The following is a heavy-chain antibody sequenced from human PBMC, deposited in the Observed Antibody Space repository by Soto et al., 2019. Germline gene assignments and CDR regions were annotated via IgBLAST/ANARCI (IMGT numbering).Heavy chain of an antibody. CDR2: ISSSSSYI. J-gene: IGHJ3*02. CDR1: GFTFSSYS. V-gene: IGHV3-21*04. Sequence: PGGSLRLSCAASGFTFSSYSMNWVRQAPGKGLEWVSSISSSSSYIYYADSVKGRFTISRDNAKNSLYLQMNSLRAEDTAVYYCARDVERMRPTDAFDIWGQWTMVTV. CDR3: ARDVERMRPTDAFDI. D-gene: IGHD2-15*01.